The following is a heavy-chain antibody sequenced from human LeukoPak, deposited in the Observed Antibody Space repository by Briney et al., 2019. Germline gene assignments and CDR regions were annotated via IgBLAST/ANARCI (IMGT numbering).Heavy chain of an antibody. CDR3: ARDLASSGWYSDY. CDR2: IYHSGST. D-gene: IGHD6-19*01. V-gene: IGHV4-38-2*02. CDR1: GYSISSGYY. Sequence: PSETPSLTCAVSGYSISSGYYWGWIRQPPGKGLEWIGSIYHSGSTYYNPSLKSRVTISVDTSKNQFSLKLNSVTAADTALYYCARDLASSGWYSDYWGQGTLVIVSS. J-gene: IGHJ4*02.